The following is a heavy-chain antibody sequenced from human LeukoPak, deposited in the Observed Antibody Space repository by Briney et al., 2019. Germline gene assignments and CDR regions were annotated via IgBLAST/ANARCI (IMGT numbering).Heavy chain of an antibody. CDR2: IYHSGNT. V-gene: IGHV4-38-2*02. CDR3: ARNVRLGSGELSFAPFKNWFDP. Sequence: SETLSLTCTVSGYSISNSYYWGWIRQPPGKGLEWIGSIYHSGNTYYNPSLKSRVTISLDTSKNQFSLQLNSVTPEDTAVYYCARNVRLGSGELSFAPFKNWFDPWGQGTLVTVSS. CDR1: GYSISNSYY. D-gene: IGHD3-16*02. J-gene: IGHJ5*02.